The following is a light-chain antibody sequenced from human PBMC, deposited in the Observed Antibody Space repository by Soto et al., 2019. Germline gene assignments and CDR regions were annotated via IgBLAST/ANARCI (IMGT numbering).Light chain of an antibody. CDR2: GAS. CDR1: QTVSTNY. Sequence: EIVLTQSPGTLSLSPGERATLSCRASQTVSTNYLAWYQQKPGQAPRLLIYGASSRATGIPDRFRGSGSGTDFTLTISRLEPEDFAVYYCQQFSSYPLTFGGGTKVDIK. V-gene: IGKV3-20*01. CDR3: QQFSSYPLT. J-gene: IGKJ4*01.